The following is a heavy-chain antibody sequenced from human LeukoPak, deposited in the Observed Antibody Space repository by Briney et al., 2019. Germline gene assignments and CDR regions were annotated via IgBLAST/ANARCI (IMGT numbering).Heavy chain of an antibody. D-gene: IGHD3-3*01. CDR2: MNPNSGNT. CDR1: GYTFTSYD. J-gene: IGHJ4*02. CDR3: ARAATFWSGYYYGY. V-gene: IGHV1-8*01. Sequence: GASVNVSCKASGYTFTSYDINWVRQATGQGLEWMGWMNPNSGNTGYAQKFQGRVTMTRNTSISTAYMELSSLRSEDTAVYYCARAATFWSGYYYGYWGQGTLVTVSS.